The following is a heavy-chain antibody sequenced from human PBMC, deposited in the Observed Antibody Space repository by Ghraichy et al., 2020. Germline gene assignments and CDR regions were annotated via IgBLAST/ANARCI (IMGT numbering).Heavy chain of an antibody. D-gene: IGHD3-16*02. CDR2: INHSGST. J-gene: IGHJ4*02. Sequence: SETLSLTCAVYGGSFSGYYWSWIRQPPGKGLEWIGEINHSGSTNYNPPLKSRVTISVDTSKNQFSLKLSSVTAADTAVYYCARAITFGGVIVKFDYWGQGTLVTVSS. CDR3: ARAITFGGVIVKFDY. CDR1: GGSFSGYY. V-gene: IGHV4-34*01.